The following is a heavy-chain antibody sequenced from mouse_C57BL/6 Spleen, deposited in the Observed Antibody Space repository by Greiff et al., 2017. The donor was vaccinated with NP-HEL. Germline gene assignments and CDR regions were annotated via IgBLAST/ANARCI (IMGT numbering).Heavy chain of an antibody. CDR1: GYTFTSYW. J-gene: IGHJ3*01. CDR3: ARSPLYYDYDWFAY. D-gene: IGHD2-4*01. Sequence: QVQLKQPGAELVKPGASVKLSCTASGYTFTSYWMHWVKQRPGRGLEWIGRIDPNSGGTKYNEKFKSKATLTVDKPSSTAYMQLSSLTSEDSAVYYCARSPLYYDYDWFAYWGQGTLVTVSA. V-gene: IGHV1-72*01. CDR2: IDPNSGGT.